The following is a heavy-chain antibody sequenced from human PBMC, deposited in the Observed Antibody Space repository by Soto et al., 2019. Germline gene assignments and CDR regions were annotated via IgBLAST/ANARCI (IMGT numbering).Heavy chain of an antibody. Sequence: ASVKVSCKASGYTFTSHGITWVRQAPGQGLEWMGWITTSNGNTNYAQNLQGRLTLTTDTSTSTAYMELRSLRYDDAAVYYCARGASCTSTSCYDYFHYGLDVWGQGTTVTVSS. D-gene: IGHD2-2*01. V-gene: IGHV1-18*01. CDR1: GYTFTSHG. CDR2: ITTSNGNT. J-gene: IGHJ6*02. CDR3: ARGASCTSTSCYDYFHYGLDV.